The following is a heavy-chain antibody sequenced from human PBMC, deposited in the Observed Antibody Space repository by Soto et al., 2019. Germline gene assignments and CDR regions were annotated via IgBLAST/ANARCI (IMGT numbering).Heavy chain of an antibody. V-gene: IGHV4-59*01. Sequence: SETLSLTCTVSGGSISSYYWSWIRQPPGKGLEWIGYIYYSGSTNYNPSLKSRVTISVDTSKNQFSLKLSSVTAADTAVYYCARDRAAIFGVNWFDPWGQGTLVTVS. J-gene: IGHJ5*02. CDR1: GGSISSYY. D-gene: IGHD3-3*01. CDR3: ARDRAAIFGVNWFDP. CDR2: IYYSGST.